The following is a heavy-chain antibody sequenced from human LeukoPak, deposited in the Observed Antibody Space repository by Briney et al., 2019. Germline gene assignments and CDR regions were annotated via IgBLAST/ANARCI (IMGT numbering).Heavy chain of an antibody. CDR3: ARRSDCVDY. J-gene: IGHJ4*02. CDR1: GGSISSGGYY. CDR2: IYHSGST. V-gene: IGHV4-30-2*02. D-gene: IGHD2-21*02. Sequence: SQTLSLTCTVSGGSISSGGYYWSWIRQPPGKGLEWIGYIYHSGSTYYNPSLKSRLAMSVDTSKNQFSLKLSSVTAADTAVYYCARRSDCVDYWGQGTLVTVSS.